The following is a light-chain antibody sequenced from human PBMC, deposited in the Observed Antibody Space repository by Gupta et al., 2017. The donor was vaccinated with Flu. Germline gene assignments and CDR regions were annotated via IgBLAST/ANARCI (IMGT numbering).Light chain of an antibody. CDR3: QQCDSNPQYS. J-gene: IGKJ2*03. Sequence: SYLYASVGDNVTITCRASQPISSYLNWYEWKPYKSPKLLIRSVSILQSGVPSRFSGSGFGVDLTLTIRNRQPEDLATYYCQQCDSNPQYSFGQGTKMEIK. V-gene: IGKV1-39*01. CDR2: SVS. CDR1: QPISSY.